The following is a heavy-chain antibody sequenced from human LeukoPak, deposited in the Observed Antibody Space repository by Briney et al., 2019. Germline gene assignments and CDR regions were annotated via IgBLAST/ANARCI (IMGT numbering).Heavy chain of an antibody. CDR2: IRGYNGNR. J-gene: IGHJ3*02. CDR3: ARQLVVVDAAAFDI. V-gene: IGHV1-18*01. Sequence: GASVRVSCKDSGYTFTSYGSSWVRQAPEQGLEWMGWIRGYNGNRNYAQKLQGRVTMTTDTSTSTPYMEQRTLRADRTAVYYCARQLVVVDAAAFDIWGQGTMVTVSS. CDR1: GYTFTSYG. D-gene: IGHD3-22*01.